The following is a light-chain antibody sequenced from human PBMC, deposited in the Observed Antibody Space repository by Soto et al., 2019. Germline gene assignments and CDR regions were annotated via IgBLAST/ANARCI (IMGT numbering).Light chain of an antibody. Sequence: QSVLTQPPSVSGAPGQRVTISCTGSSSNIGAGYDVHWYQQLPGTAPKLLIYGNSNRPSGVPDRFSGSKSGNTASLTISGLQAEDEADYYCSSYTSTSSWVFGGGTQVTVL. J-gene: IGLJ3*02. CDR3: SSYTSTSSWV. CDR2: GNS. CDR1: SSNIGAGYD. V-gene: IGLV1-40*01.